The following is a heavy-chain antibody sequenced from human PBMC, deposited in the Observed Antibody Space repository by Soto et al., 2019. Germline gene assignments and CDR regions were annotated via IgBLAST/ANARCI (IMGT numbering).Heavy chain of an antibody. V-gene: IGHV3-30*02. Sequence: GGSLRLSCAASGFTFSSYGMHWVRQAPGKGLEWVAVIWYDGSNKYYADSLKGRSTISRDNSKNTLYLQMNSLRAEDTAVYYCAKEWVYDTSGWSFDYWGQGTLVTVSS. J-gene: IGHJ4*02. CDR2: IWYDGSNK. CDR3: AKEWVYDTSGWSFDY. CDR1: GFTFSSYG. D-gene: IGHD3-22*01.